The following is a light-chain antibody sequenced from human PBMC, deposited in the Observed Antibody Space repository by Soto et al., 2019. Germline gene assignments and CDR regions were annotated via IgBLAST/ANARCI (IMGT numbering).Light chain of an antibody. J-gene: IGKJ1*01. CDR1: QGISSY. V-gene: IGKV1-9*01. CDR2: AAS. Sequence: DIQLTQSPSFLSASVGDRVTITCRASQGISSYLAWYQQKPGKAPKLLIYAASTLQSGVPSRFSGSGTGTEFPLTISSLQPEDFATYYCQQLNSYPSFGQGTKVQIQ. CDR3: QQLNSYPS.